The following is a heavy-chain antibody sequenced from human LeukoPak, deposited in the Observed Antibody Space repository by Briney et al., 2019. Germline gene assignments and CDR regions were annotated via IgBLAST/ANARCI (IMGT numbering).Heavy chain of an antibody. CDR3: ARDLYGSGSNTYYFDY. V-gene: IGHV3-48*01. J-gene: IGHJ4*02. CDR1: GFTFSSYS. D-gene: IGHD3-10*01. Sequence: GGSLRLSCAASGFTFSSYSMNWVRQAPGKGLEWVSYISSSISTIYYADSVKGRFTISRDNAKNSLYLQMNSLRAEDTAVYYCARDLYGSGSNTYYFDYWGQGTLVTVSS. CDR2: ISSSISTI.